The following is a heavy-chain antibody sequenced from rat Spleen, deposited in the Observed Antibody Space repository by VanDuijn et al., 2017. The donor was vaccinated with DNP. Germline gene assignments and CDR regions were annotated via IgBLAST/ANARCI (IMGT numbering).Heavy chain of an antibody. V-gene: IGHV5-7*01. Sequence: EVQLVESGGGLVQPGRSLKLSCAASGFTFSDYSMAWVRQAPKKGLEWVATIVYDGSSSYYGDSVTGRFTIARDKAKSTLYLQMDSLRSEDTATYYCARHDYSGDWYFDFWGPGTMVTVSS. J-gene: IGHJ1*01. CDR1: GFTFSDYS. CDR3: ARHDYSGDWYFDF. D-gene: IGHD1-1*01. CDR2: IVYDGSSS.